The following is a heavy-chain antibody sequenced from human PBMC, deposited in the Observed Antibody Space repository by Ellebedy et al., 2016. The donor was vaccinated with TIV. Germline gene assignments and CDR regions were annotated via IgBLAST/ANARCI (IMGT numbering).Heavy chain of an antibody. CDR2: IWSDGSLE. CDR3: AREVGGGQGDMDV. J-gene: IGHJ6*02. D-gene: IGHD1-26*01. V-gene: IGHV3-33*01. CDR1: GFTFTNYH. Sequence: PGGSLRLSCAASGFTFTNYHMHWVRQAPGKGLEWVALIWSDGSLEYYADSVKGRFTLSRDSSENTVYLPMNSLRADDTAVYYCAREVGGGQGDMDVWGQGTTVTVSS.